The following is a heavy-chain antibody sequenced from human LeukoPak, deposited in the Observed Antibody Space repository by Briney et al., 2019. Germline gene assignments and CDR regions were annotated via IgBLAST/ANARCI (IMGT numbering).Heavy chain of an antibody. Sequence: SETLSLTCAVYGGSFSGYYWSWIRQPAGKGLEWIGEINHSGSTNYNPSLKSRVTISVDTSKNQFSLKLSSVTAADTAVYYCARGWRLAYCSGGSCYSRFDYWGQGTLVTVSS. CDR1: GGSFSGYY. CDR3: ARGWRLAYCSGGSCYSRFDY. CDR2: INHSGST. V-gene: IGHV4-34*01. J-gene: IGHJ4*02. D-gene: IGHD2-15*01.